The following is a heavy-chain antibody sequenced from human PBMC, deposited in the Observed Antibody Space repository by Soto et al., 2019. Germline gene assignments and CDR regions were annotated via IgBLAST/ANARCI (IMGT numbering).Heavy chain of an antibody. Sequence: GGSLRLSCAASGFTFSSYSMNWVRQAPGKGLEWVSYISSSSSTIYYADSVKGRSTISRDNAKNSLYLQMNSLRDEDTAVYYCARAPIQLWPYYYFGMDVWGQGTTVTVSS. D-gene: IGHD5-18*01. V-gene: IGHV3-48*02. J-gene: IGHJ6*02. CDR3: ARAPIQLWPYYYFGMDV. CDR2: ISSSSSTI. CDR1: GFTFSSYS.